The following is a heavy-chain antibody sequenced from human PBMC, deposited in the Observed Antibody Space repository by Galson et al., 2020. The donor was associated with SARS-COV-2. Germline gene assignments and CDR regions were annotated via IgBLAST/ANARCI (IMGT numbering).Heavy chain of an antibody. CDR2: INPSGGST. V-gene: IGHV1-46*01. Sequence: ASVKVSCKASGYTFTSYYMHWVRQAPGQGLEWMGIINPSGGSTSYAQKFQGRVTMTRDTSTSTVYMELSSLRSEDTAVYYCARGGRMEWELPDWYFDLWGRGTLVTVSS. J-gene: IGHJ2*01. CDR3: ARGGRMEWELPDWYFDL. D-gene: IGHD1-26*01. CDR1: GYTFTSYY.